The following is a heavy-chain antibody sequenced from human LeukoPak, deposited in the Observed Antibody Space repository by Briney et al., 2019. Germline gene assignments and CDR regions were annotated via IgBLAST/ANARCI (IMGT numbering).Heavy chain of an antibody. Sequence: GRSLRLSCAASGFTFDDYAMHWVRQAPGKGPEWVSGISWNSGSIGYADSVKGRFTISRDNAKNSLYLQMNSLRAEDTALYYCARRTGYCSSTSCRPFDYWGQGTLVTVSS. CDR3: ARRTGYCSSTSCRPFDY. CDR2: ISWNSGSI. D-gene: IGHD2-2*01. J-gene: IGHJ4*02. V-gene: IGHV3-9*01. CDR1: GFTFDDYA.